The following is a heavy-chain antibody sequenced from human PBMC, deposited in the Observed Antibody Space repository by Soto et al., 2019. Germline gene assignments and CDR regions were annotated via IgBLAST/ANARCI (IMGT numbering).Heavy chain of an antibody. V-gene: IGHV1-2*04. CDR1: GYTFTGYY. CDR3: ARDPAGTPVGGMDV. D-gene: IGHD6-19*01. J-gene: IGHJ6*02. CDR2: INPNSGGT. Sequence: QVQLVQSGAEVKKPGASVKVSCKASGYTFTGYYMPWVRQAPGQGLEWMGWINPNSGGTNYAQKFQRWVTMTRDTSISTAYMELSRLRSADTAVYYCARDPAGTPVGGMDVWGQGTTVTVSS.